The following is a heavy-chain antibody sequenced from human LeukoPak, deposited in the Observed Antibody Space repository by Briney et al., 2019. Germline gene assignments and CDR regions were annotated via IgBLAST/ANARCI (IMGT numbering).Heavy chain of an antibody. CDR1: GLTFSDHY. CDR2: ARNRGNGYTT. CDR3: ARIMRVDYGTYYFDY. Sequence: SGGSLRLSCAASGLTFSDHYIDWVRQAPGKGLEWVGRARNRGNGYTTQYAASVKGRFTFSRDDSENTVYLQMNSLKTEDTAVYFCARIMRVDYGTYYFDYWGQGTLVTVSS. D-gene: IGHD4/OR15-4a*01. J-gene: IGHJ4*02. V-gene: IGHV3-72*01.